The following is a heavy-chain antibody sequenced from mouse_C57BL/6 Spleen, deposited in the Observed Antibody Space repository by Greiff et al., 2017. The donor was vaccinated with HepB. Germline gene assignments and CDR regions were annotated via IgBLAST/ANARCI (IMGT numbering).Heavy chain of an antibody. CDR2: INPNNGGT. CDR1: GYTFTDYY. J-gene: IGHJ1*03. V-gene: IGHV1-26*01. Sequence: EVQLQQSGPELVKPGASVKISCKASGYTFTDYYMNWVKQSHGKSLEWIGDINPNNGGTSYNQKFKGKATLTVDKSSSTAYMELRSLTSEDSAVYYCARWGITTVVAYWYFDVWGTGTTVTVSS. CDR3: ARWGITTVVAYWYFDV. D-gene: IGHD1-1*01.